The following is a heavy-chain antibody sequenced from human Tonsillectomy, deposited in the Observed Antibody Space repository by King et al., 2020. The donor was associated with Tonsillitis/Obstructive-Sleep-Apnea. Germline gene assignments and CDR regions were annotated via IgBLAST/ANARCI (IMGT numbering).Heavy chain of an antibody. J-gene: IGHJ4*02. V-gene: IGHV3-48*02. CDR2: ISGSGNTI. CDR3: TRDIRGNYDFWSGYPGY. CDR1: GFTFNFYS. Sequence: VQLVESGGGLIQPGGSLRLSCAASGFTFNFYSMDWVRQAPGKGLEWVSYISGSGNTIYYAVSVKGRFTISRDNAKSSLYLQMNRLREEDTAVYYCTRDIRGNYDFWSGYPGYWGQGTLVTVSS. D-gene: IGHD3-3*01.